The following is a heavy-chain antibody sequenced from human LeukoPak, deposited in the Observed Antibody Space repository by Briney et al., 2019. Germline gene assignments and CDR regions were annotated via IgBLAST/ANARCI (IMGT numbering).Heavy chain of an antibody. Sequence: ASVKVSCKASGYTFTGYYMHWVRQAPGQGLEWMGWINPNSGGTNYAQKFQGRVTMTRDTSISTAYMELSRLRSDDTAVYYCARVGYGSGMAFDIWGQGTMVTVSS. CDR3: ARVGYGSGMAFDI. J-gene: IGHJ3*02. CDR2: INPNSGGT. V-gene: IGHV1-2*02. CDR1: GYTFTGYY. D-gene: IGHD3-10*01.